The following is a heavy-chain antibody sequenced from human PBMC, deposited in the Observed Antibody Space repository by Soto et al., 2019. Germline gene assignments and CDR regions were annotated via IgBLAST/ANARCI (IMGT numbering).Heavy chain of an antibody. J-gene: IGHJ4*02. CDR1: GYSFTSLD. CDR3: ARGVSAGVDY. Sequence: ASVKVSFKASGYSFTSLDINWVRQTAGQGLEWMGWMQPSTGRTGYAQKFQGRVTMTRDTSINTAYMELTTLTSDDTAFYYCARGVSAGVDYWGQGTLVTVS. D-gene: IGHD1-26*01. V-gene: IGHV1-8*01. CDR2: MQPSTGRT.